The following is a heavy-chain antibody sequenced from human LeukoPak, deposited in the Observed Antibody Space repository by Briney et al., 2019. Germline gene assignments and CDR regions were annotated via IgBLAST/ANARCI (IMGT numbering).Heavy chain of an antibody. V-gene: IGHV1-69*04. CDR1: GGTFSSYA. Sequence: ASVKVSCKASGGTFSSYAISWVRQAPGQGLEWMGRIIPILGIANYAQKFQGRVTITADKSTSTAYMELSSLRSEDTAVYYCARDFRSGGSCYYDYWGQGTLVTVSS. D-gene: IGHD2-15*01. J-gene: IGHJ4*02. CDR3: ARDFRSGGSCYYDY. CDR2: IIPILGIA.